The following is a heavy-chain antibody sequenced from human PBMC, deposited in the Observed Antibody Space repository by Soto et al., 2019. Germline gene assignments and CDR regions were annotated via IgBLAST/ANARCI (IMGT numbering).Heavy chain of an antibody. CDR3: AREVTVASYSFDF. V-gene: IGHV1-69*13. CDR1: GGTFNNYA. D-gene: IGHD5-12*01. J-gene: IGHJ4*02. CDR2: IIPIFNSA. Sequence: SVKVSCKASGGTFNNYALSWVRQAPGQGLEWMGGIIPIFNSANYAQKFQGRVTITADDSTSTAYMELRSLRPDDTAVYYCAREVTVASYSFDFWGQGTLVTVSS.